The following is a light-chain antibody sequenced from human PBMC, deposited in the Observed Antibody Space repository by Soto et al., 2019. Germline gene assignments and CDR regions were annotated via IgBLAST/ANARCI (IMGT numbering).Light chain of an antibody. CDR1: QSVRRY. V-gene: IGKV3-11*01. J-gene: IGKJ4*01. Sequence: EIVLTQSPATLSLSPGERATLSCRASQSVRRYLAWYQQKPGQAPRLLIYDSSNRAAGIPARFSGSGSGTDFPLTISSLEPEDFAIYYCQQRSDWPLTFGGGTNVEI. CDR2: DSS. CDR3: QQRSDWPLT.